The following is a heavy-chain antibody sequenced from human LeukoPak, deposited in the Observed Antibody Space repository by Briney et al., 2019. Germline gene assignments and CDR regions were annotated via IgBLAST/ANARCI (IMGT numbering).Heavy chain of an antibody. CDR1: GYTFTGYC. CDR3: ARGSSSCQFYYYYYMDV. Sequence: ASVKLSCTASGYTFTGYCINLVRQAPGQGLGWMGWFNPNSGGTNYAQKFQGRVTMTSDTSISTTYMELSRLRADDTAVYYCARGSSSCQFYYYYYMDVWGKGTTVTISS. D-gene: IGHD6-13*01. CDR2: FNPNSGGT. V-gene: IGHV1-2*02. J-gene: IGHJ6*03.